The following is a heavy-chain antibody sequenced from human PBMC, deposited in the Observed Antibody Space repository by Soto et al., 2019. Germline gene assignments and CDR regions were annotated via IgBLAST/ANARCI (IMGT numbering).Heavy chain of an antibody. CDR1: GYTFTSYY. D-gene: IGHD3-3*01. CDR3: ARGDFWSGYFRSYYMDV. Sequence: ASVKVSCKASGYTFTSYYMHWVRQAPGQGLEWMGIINPSGGSTSYAQKFQGRVTMTRDTSTSTVYMELSSLRSEDTAVYYCARGDFWSGYFRSYYMDVWGNGTTVTVSS. V-gene: IGHV1-46*03. J-gene: IGHJ6*03. CDR2: INPSGGST.